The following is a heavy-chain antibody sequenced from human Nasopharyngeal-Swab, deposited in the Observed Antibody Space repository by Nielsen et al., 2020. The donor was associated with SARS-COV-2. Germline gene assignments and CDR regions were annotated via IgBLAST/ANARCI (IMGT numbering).Heavy chain of an antibody. CDR1: GGSISSGSYY. D-gene: IGHD3-3*01. Sequence: SETLSLTCTVSGGSISSGSYYWSWIRQPAGKGLEWIGRIYTSGSTNYNPSLKSRVTISVDTSKNQFSLKLSSVTAADTAVYYCARALDYDFWSGYWGRGYFDYWGQGTLVTRLL. V-gene: IGHV4-61*02. CDR3: ARALDYDFWSGYWGRGYFDY. CDR2: IYTSGST. J-gene: IGHJ4*02.